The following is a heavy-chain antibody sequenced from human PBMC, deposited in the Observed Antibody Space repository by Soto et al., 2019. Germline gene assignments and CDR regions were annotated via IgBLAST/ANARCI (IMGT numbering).Heavy chain of an antibody. CDR2: IRTAGDT. D-gene: IGHD6-19*01. CDR1: GFTFSTYD. V-gene: IGHV3-13*01. Sequence: GGSLRLSCAASGFTFSTYDMHWVRQVTGKGLEWVSAIRTAGDTYYPGSVKGRFTISRENAKNSLYLKMDSLRVEDTAVYYCARVKSNGWYYFDNWGQGTLVTVSS. J-gene: IGHJ4*02. CDR3: ARVKSNGWYYFDN.